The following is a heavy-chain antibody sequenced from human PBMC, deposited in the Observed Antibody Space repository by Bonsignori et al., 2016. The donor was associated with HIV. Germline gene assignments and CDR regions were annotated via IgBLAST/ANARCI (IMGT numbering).Heavy chain of an antibody. J-gene: IGHJ4*02. CDR3: SKGGTQTNSWQSPYFDY. D-gene: IGHD1-7*01. CDR2: INWNSGDI. CDR1: GFTFDDYA. Sequence: GGSLRLSCAASGFTFDDYAMHWVRQVPGKGLEWVSGINWNSGDIDYADSVKGRFTISRDNAKNCLYLQMNSLRVEDTAFYYCSKGGTQTNSWQSPYFDYWGQGALVTVSS. V-gene: IGHV3-9*01.